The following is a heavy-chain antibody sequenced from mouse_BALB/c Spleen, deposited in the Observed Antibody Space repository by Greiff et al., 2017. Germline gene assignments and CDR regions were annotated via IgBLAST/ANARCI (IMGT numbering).Heavy chain of an antibody. V-gene: IGHV5-6-2*01. CDR3: ARQRDGYFDV. CDR1: GFTFSSYY. J-gene: IGHJ1*01. CDR2: INSNGGST. Sequence: EVKLMESGGGLVKLGGSLKLSCAASGFTFSSYYMSWVRQTPEKRLELVAAINSNGGSTYYPDTVKGRFTISRDNAKNTLYLQMSSLKSEDTALYYCARQRDGYFDVWGAGTTVTVSS.